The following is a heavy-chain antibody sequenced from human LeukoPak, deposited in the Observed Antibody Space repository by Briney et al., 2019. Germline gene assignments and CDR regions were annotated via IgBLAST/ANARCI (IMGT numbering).Heavy chain of an antibody. D-gene: IGHD3-10*01. CDR2: IYYSGST. J-gene: IGHJ4*02. Sequence: SETLSLTCTVSGYSISSGYYWSWIRQPPGKGLEWIGYIYYSGSTNYNPSLKSRVTISVDTSKNQFSLKLSSVTAADTAVYYCARDGSGTFDYWGQGTLVTVSS. CDR1: GYSISSGYY. V-gene: IGHV4-61*01. CDR3: ARDGSGTFDY.